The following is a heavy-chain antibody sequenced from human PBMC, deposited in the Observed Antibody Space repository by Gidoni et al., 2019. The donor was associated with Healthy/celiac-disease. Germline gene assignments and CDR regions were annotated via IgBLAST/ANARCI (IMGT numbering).Heavy chain of an antibody. D-gene: IGHD3-16*01. Sequence: QRQLQESGPGLVRPSETLSLTCTGTGGASSSSSYYCGWLRQPPGKGLEWIGSIAYSGSTYYNPSLQSRVTISVDTSKSPVSLKLSSVTAADTAVYYCARQVKGEYWFDPWGQGTLVTVSS. CDR3: ARQVKGEYWFDP. CDR1: GGASSSSSYY. V-gene: IGHV4-39*01. J-gene: IGHJ5*02. CDR2: IAYSGST.